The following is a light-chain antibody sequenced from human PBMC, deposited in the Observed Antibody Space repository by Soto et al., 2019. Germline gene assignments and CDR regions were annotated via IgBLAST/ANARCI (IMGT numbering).Light chain of an antibody. CDR1: QSISDW. J-gene: IGKJ1*01. V-gene: IGKV1-5*01. CDR2: DVS. CDR3: QQYDSYPWT. Sequence: DIQMTQSPSTLSASIGDRVTITCRASQSISDWLAWYQQKPGKDPNLLIYDVSSLQSGVPSRFSGGGSGTEFTLTISSLQPDDFATYYCQQYDSYPWTFGQGTKVDIK.